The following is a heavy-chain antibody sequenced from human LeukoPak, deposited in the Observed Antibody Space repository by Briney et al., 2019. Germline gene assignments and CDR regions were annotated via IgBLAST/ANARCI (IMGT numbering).Heavy chain of an antibody. CDR3: ARILTTVTTEGDY. Sequence: SETLSLTCAVYGGSFSGYFWTWIRQPPGKGLEWIGEINHSGKTYYNPSLQSRVTLSVDTSTKQLSLKLSSVTAADTAVYFCARILTTVTTEGDYWGQGTLVTVSS. J-gene: IGHJ4*02. CDR1: GGSFSGYF. CDR2: INHSGKT. D-gene: IGHD4-17*01. V-gene: IGHV4-34*01.